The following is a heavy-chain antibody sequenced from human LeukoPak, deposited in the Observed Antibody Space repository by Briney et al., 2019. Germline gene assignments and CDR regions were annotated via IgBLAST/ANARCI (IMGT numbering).Heavy chain of an antibody. J-gene: IGHJ4*02. Sequence: GGSLRLSCAASGFTFSSYSMNWVRRAPGKGLEWVSYISSGSGTIYYADSVKGRFTISRDNAKNSLYLQMNSLRAEDTAVYYCARESPSGWKYFDYWGQGTLVTLSS. D-gene: IGHD6-25*01. V-gene: IGHV3-48*01. CDR3: ARESPSGWKYFDY. CDR2: ISSGSGTI. CDR1: GFTFSSYS.